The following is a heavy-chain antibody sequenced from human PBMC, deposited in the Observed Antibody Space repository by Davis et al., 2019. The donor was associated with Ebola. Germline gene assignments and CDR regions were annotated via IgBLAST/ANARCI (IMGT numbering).Heavy chain of an antibody. Sequence: PGGSLRLSCAASGFTFSSYAMHWVRQAPGKGLEWVAVISYDGSNKYYADSVKGRFTISRDNAKNSLYLQMNSLRAEDTAVYYCARGKAQQLPQGGDYWGQGTLVTVSS. CDR2: ISYDGSNK. CDR1: GFTFSSYA. J-gene: IGHJ4*02. V-gene: IGHV3-30-3*01. CDR3: ARGKAQQLPQGGDY. D-gene: IGHD6-13*01.